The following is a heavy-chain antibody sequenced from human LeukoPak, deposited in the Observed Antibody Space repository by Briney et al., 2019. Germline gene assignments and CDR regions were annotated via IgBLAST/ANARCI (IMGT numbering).Heavy chain of an antibody. V-gene: IGHV4-59*01. CDR2: IYYSGST. Sequence: PSETLSLTCTVSGGSISSYYWSWVRQPPGKGLEWIGYIYYSGSTNYNPSLKSRVTISVDTSKNQFSLKLSSVTAADTAVYYCARVLPYYYDSSGYYWFDPWGQGTLVTVSS. CDR3: ARVLPYYYDSSGYYWFDP. D-gene: IGHD3-22*01. CDR1: GGSISSYY. J-gene: IGHJ5*02.